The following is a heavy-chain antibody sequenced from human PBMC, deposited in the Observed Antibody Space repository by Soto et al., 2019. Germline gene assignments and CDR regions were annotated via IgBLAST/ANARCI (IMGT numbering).Heavy chain of an antibody. CDR1: GGSFSGYY. V-gene: IGHV4-34*01. CDR3: ARGVVVVVAATPSFDY. CDR2: INHSGST. J-gene: IGHJ4*02. D-gene: IGHD2-15*01. Sequence: QVQLQQWGAGLLKPSETLSLTCAVYGGSFSGYYWSWIRQPPGKGLEWIGEINHSGSTNYNPSLKSRVTLSXXTXKXXFSLKLSSVTAADTAVYYCARGVVVVVAATPSFDYWGQGTLVTVSS.